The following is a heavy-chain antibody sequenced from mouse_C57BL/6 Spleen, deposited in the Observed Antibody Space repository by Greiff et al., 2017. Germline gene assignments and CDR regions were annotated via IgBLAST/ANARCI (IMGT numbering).Heavy chain of an antibody. CDR3: ARYITTVVATYYYAMDD. Sequence: EVKLMESGAELVKPGASVKLSCTASGFNIKDYYMHWVKQRTEQGLEWIGRIDPEDGETKYAPKFQGKATITADTSSNTAYLQLSSLTSEDTAVYYCARYITTVVATYYYAMDDWGQGTSVTVSS. CDR2: IDPEDGET. V-gene: IGHV14-2*01. D-gene: IGHD1-1*01. CDR1: GFNIKDYY. J-gene: IGHJ4*01.